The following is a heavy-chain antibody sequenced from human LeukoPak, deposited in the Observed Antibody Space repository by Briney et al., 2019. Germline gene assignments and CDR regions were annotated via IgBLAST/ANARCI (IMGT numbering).Heavy chain of an antibody. CDR1: GGSISSGDYY. J-gene: IGHJ4*02. Sequence: SETLSLTCTVSGGSISSGDYYWSWIRQPPGKGLEWIGYIYYSGSTNYNPSLKSRVTISVDTSKNQFSLKLSSVTAADTAVYYCARGGNYYDSSGYSRWGQGTLVTVSS. V-gene: IGHV4-30-4*01. CDR2: IYYSGST. CDR3: ARGGNYYDSSGYSR. D-gene: IGHD3-22*01.